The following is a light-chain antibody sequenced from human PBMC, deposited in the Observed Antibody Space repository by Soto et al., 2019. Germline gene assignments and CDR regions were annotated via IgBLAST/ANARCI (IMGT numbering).Light chain of an antibody. V-gene: IGLV4-69*01. CDR3: QTWGTGIHVV. CDR2: VNSDGSH. Sequence: QPVLTQSPSASASLGASVKLTYTLNTGHSSYAIAWHQQQPEKGPRYLMKVNSDGSHSKGDGIPDRFSGSRSGAEWYLTISSLQSEDEADYYCQTWGTGIHVVFGGGTKLTVL. J-gene: IGLJ2*01. CDR1: TGHSSYA.